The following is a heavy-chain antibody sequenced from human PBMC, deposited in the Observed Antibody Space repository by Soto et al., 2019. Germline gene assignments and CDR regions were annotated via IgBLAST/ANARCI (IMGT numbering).Heavy chain of an antibody. CDR3: AKGRGGYTDYYYYMGV. V-gene: IGHV3-23*01. CDR1: GFTFSSYA. CDR2: ISGSGGST. D-gene: IGHD1-26*01. Sequence: PGGSLRLSCAASGFTFSSYAMSWVRQAPGKGLEWVSAISGSGGSTYYADTVKGRFTISRDNSKNTLYLQMNSLRAEDTAVYYCAKGRGGYTDYYYYMGVWGKGTTVTVSS. J-gene: IGHJ6*03.